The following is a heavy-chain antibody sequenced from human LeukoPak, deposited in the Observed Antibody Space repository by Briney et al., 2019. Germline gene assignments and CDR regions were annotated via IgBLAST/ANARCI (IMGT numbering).Heavy chain of an antibody. Sequence: GASVKVSCKASGYSVTELSMHWVRQAPGKGLEWMGGFDPEHGEAIHAQKFQGRVTMTEDTSTDTAYMELSSLRSEDAAVYYCASGISGAGTTGVLDYWGQGTLVTVSS. CDR3: ASGISGAGTTGVLDY. CDR2: FDPEHGEA. J-gene: IGHJ4*02. D-gene: IGHD1-1*01. V-gene: IGHV1-24*01. CDR1: GYSVTELS.